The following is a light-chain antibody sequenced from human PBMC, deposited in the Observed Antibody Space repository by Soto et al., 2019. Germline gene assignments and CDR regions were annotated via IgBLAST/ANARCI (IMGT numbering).Light chain of an antibody. CDR2: DTS. J-gene: IGKJ5*01. Sequence: EIVLTQSPATLSSFPGDRVTLSCRASQYINTRLAWYQHRPGQAPRLLIYDTSTRATGVPARFSGSRSGTEFTLTINSLQSEDFAVYYCQRYNNWPLTFGQGTRLEIK. V-gene: IGKV3-15*01. CDR3: QRYNNWPLT. CDR1: QYINTR.